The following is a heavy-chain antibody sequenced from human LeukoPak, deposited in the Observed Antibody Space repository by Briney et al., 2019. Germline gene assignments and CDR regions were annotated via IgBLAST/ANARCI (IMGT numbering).Heavy chain of an antibody. Sequence: GGSLRLSCTASGFTFSNYAVSWVRQAPGKGLEWVSSISSSSSYIYYADSVKGRFTISRDNAKNSLYLQMNSLRAEDTAVYYCATFPGIAAAGDYWGQGTLVTVSS. D-gene: IGHD6-13*01. CDR3: ATFPGIAAAGDY. J-gene: IGHJ4*02. V-gene: IGHV3-21*01. CDR2: ISSSSSYI. CDR1: GFTFSNYA.